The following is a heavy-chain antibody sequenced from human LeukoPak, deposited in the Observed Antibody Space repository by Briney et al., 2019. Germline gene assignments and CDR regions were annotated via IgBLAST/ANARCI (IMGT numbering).Heavy chain of an antibody. J-gene: IGHJ4*02. CDR3: ARDNPPGTYGSESSD. CDR2: IIPILGIA. Sequence: GASVKVSCKASGGTFSSYAISWVRQAPGQGLEWMGRIIPILGIANYTQKFQGRVTITADKSTSTAYMELSSLRSEDTAVYYCARDNPPGTYGSESSDWGQGTLVTVSS. D-gene: IGHD3-10*01. CDR1: GGTFSSYA. V-gene: IGHV1-69*04.